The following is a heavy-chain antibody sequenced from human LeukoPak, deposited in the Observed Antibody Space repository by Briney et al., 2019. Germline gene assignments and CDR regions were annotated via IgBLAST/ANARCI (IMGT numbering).Heavy chain of an antibody. CDR3: AKAVSCSSTSCYRSYGMDA. CDR1: GFTFSSYG. CDR2: ISGSSGRT. V-gene: IGHV3-23*01. Sequence: SGGSLRLSCAASGFTFSSYGMSWGRQAPGKGLDCVSGISGSSGRTYYADSVKGRFTISRDNSNNTLYLQMNSLRAEDTSVYYCAKAVSCSSTSCYRSYGMDAWGQGPTVTVSS. J-gene: IGHJ6*02. D-gene: IGHD2-2*02.